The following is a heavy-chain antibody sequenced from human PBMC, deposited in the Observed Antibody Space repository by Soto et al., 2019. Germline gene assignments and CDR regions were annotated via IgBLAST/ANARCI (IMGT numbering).Heavy chain of an antibody. CDR3: ARDRPTYYYDVTWGMDV. D-gene: IGHD3-22*01. CDR2: IYSGGST. Sequence: EVQLVESGGGLVQPGGSLRLSCAASGFTVSSNYMSWVRQAPGKGLEWVSVIYSGGSTYYADSVKGRFTISRDNSKNTLYLQMNSLRAEDTAVYYCARDRPTYYYDVTWGMDVWGQGTTVTVSS. J-gene: IGHJ6*02. CDR1: GFTVSSNY. V-gene: IGHV3-66*01.